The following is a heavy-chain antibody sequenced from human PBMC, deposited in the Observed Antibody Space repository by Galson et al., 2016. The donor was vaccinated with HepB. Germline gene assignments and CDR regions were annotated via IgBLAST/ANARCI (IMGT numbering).Heavy chain of an antibody. D-gene: IGHD2-8*02. J-gene: IGHJ4*02. Sequence: SVKVSCKASGGTFSTSGINWVRQAPGQGLEWMGRIIPIIGTANYAQKFRDRVTITAHESTTTVYMELRSLRSEDTAVYYCARDTEDAPLVYWGQGTLVTVSS. CDR2: IIPIIGTA. CDR3: ARDTEDAPLVY. V-gene: IGHV1-69*11. CDR1: GGTFSTSG.